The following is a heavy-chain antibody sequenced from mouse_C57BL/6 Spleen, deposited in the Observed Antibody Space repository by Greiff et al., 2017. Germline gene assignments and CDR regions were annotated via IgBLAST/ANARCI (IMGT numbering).Heavy chain of an antibody. J-gene: IGHJ2*01. V-gene: IGHV1-80*01. D-gene: IGHD1-1*01. CDR3: AGSSSYDYFDY. CDR2: IYPGDGDT. Sequence: VQLMESGAELVKPGASVKISCTASGYAFSSYWMNWVKQRPGKGLEWIGQIYPGDGDTNYNGKFKGKATLTADTSSSTAYMQLSSLTSEDSAVYFCAGSSSYDYFDYWGQGTTLTVSS. CDR1: GYAFSSYW.